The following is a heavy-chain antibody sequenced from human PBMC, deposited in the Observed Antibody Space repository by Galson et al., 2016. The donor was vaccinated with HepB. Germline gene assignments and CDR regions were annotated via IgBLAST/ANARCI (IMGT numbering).Heavy chain of an antibody. J-gene: IGHJ3*02. CDR2: IYLGASDT. CDR3: ARPRVDCSSTNCYLTFVN. D-gene: IGHD2-2*01. CDR1: GSSFRTYW. Sequence: QSGAEVKKPGESLKISCTGSGSSFRTYWIGWVRQTPGKGLEWMGIIYLGASDTRYSQSFQVQVTIPADKSIGTAYLQWRSLKASDTAMYYCARPRVDCSSTNCYLTFVNWGQGTMVTVSS. V-gene: IGHV5-51*01.